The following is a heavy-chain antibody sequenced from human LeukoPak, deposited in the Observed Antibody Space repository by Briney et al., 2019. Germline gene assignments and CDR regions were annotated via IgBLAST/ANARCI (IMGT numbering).Heavy chain of an antibody. CDR2: IWYDGSNK. V-gene: IGHV3-33*01. CDR1: GFTFSSYG. J-gene: IGHJ4*02. D-gene: IGHD3-10*01. Sequence: GRSLRLSCAASGFTFSSYGMHWVRQAPGKGLEWVAVIWYDGSNKYYADSVKGRFTISRDNSKNTLYLQMNSLRAEDTAVYYCARGLDYGSGSYPYYFDYWGRGTLVTVSS. CDR3: ARGLDYGSGSYPYYFDY.